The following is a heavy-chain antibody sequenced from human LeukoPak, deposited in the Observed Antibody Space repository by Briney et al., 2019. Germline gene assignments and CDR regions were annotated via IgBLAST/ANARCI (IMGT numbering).Heavy chain of an antibody. CDR3: ARRVGGYYFDY. Sequence: RFGDYAMSWIRQHPGKGLEWIGYIYYSGSTYYNPSLKSRVTISVDTPKNQFSLKLSSVTAADTAVYYCARRVGGYYFDYWGQGTLVTVSS. V-gene: IGHV4-31*02. CDR1: RFGDYA. J-gene: IGHJ4*02. D-gene: IGHD6-25*01. CDR2: IYYSGST.